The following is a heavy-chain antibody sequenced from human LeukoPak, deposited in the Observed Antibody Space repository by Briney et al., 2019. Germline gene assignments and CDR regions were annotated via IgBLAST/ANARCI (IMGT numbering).Heavy chain of an antibody. CDR3: ARSSGYSSSWYPRNLYATSKFDY. V-gene: IGHV1-8*01. D-gene: IGHD6-13*01. CDR1: GYTFTSYD. Sequence: GASVKVSCKASGYTFTSYDINWVRQATGQGLEWMGWMNPNSGNTGYAQKFQGRVTMTRNTSISTAYMELSSLRSEDTAVYYCARSSGYSSSWYPRNLYATSKFDYWGQGTLVTVSS. J-gene: IGHJ4*02. CDR2: MNPNSGNT.